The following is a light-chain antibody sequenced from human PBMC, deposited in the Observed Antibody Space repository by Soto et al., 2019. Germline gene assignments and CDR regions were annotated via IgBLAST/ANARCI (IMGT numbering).Light chain of an antibody. J-gene: IGKJ1*01. Sequence: EIGMTQTPLSLPVTPGEPAAISCLSSQSLLHINGHNYVDWYLQQPGQSLHLLIYLGSNRDSGVPDRFTGSGSGTDCTLIISRVESEDVGVYYCMQALQPPPTFGQGTPVQ. CDR3: MQALQPPPT. V-gene: IGKV2-28*01. CDR2: LGS. CDR1: QSLLHINGHNY.